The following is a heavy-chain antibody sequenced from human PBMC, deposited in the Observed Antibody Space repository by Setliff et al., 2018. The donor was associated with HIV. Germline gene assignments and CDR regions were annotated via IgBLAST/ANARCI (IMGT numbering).Heavy chain of an antibody. CDR3: ARRPPATGRWRIRHWYFDL. CDR1: GGSIKSSSDY. Sequence: SETLSLTCTVSGGSIKSSSDYWGWIRQPPGKGLEWIGTIYYSGSTYYNPSLKSRVTISVDTSKNQFSLKLSSVTAADTTVYYCARRPPATGRWRIRHWYFDLWGRGTLVTVSS. D-gene: IGHD2-8*02. CDR2: IYYSGST. J-gene: IGHJ2*01. V-gene: IGHV4-39*01.